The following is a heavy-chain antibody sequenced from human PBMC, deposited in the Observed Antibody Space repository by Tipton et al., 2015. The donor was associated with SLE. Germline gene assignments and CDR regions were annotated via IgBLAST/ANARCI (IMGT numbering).Heavy chain of an antibody. D-gene: IGHD1-14*01. J-gene: IGHJ3*02. Sequence: SLRLSCSASGFTFSSYAMHWVRQAPGKGLEYVSAISSNGGSTYYADSVKGRFTISRDNSKNTLYLQMSSLRAEDTAVYYCAGGGGAAFDIWGQGTMVTVSS. V-gene: IGHV3-64D*09. CDR3: AGGGGAAFDI. CDR2: ISSNGGST. CDR1: GFTFSSYA.